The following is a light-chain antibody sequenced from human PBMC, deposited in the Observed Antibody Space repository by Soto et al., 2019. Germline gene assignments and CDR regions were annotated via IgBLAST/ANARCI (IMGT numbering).Light chain of an antibody. Sequence: DIQMTQSPSTLSASVGNIVIITCRASQSISGWLAWYQQKPGRAPNLLIYKASTLASGVPSRFSGSGSGTEFTLTISSLQPDDFATYYCQQYNSYPYTFGQGTKLEIK. CDR3: QQYNSYPYT. CDR1: QSISGW. CDR2: KAS. V-gene: IGKV1-5*03. J-gene: IGKJ2*01.